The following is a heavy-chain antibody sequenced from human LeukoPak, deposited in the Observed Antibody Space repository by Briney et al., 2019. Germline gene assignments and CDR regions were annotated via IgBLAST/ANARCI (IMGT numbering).Heavy chain of an antibody. Sequence: PGRSLRLSCAASGLTLSNYAMHWVRQAPGKGLEWVAVISYDGSNKYFPDSVKGRFTISRDNSKNTVYLQMDSLRPEDTAVYYCARDPRRSSQTGYFDYWGQGTLVTVSS. CDR2: ISYDGSNK. J-gene: IGHJ4*02. D-gene: IGHD6-13*01. CDR3: ARDPRRSSQTGYFDY. CDR1: GLTLSNYA. V-gene: IGHV3-30*04.